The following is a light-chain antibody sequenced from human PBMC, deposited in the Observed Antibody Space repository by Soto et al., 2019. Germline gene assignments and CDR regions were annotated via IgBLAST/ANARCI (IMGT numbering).Light chain of an antibody. CDR1: QSVSSY. J-gene: IGKJ5*01. CDR3: QQRSNWPT. CDR2: GAS. Sequence: EIVLTQSPATLSLSPGERATLSCRASQSVSSYLAWYQQKPGQAPRLLIYGASTRATGIPARFSGSGSGTEFTLTISSLEPEDFAVYYCQQRSNWPTFGQGTRLEI. V-gene: IGKV3-11*01.